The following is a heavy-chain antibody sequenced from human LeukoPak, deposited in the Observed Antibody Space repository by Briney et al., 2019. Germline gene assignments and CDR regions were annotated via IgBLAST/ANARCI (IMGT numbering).Heavy chain of an antibody. CDR2: IFYSGST. V-gene: IGHV4-59*02. D-gene: IGHD4-17*01. CDR1: GGSVNNYY. Sequence: SETLSLTCTVSGGSVNNYYWSWIRQPPGKGLEWIGNIFYSGSTNYNPSLKSRVTISVDASRNQFSLKLSSVTAADTAAYYCARVDGDYRGYFDYWGQGTLVTVSS. CDR3: ARVDGDYRGYFDY. J-gene: IGHJ4*02.